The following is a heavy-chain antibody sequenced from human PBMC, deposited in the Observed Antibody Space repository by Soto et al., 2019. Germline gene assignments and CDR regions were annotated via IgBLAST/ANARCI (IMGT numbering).Heavy chain of an antibody. D-gene: IGHD2-15*01. V-gene: IGHV1-8*01. CDR1: GDRFTSFD. CDR2: MNPSGNT. CDR3: ARYIVGRGFVV. Sequence: QVQLVQSGAEVKNPGASVKVSCKASGDRFTSFDFNWVRQATGQGPEWIGWMNPSGNTGHAQKFQGRVTLSRDISMSTAYMELSSLRYDDTAKYYCARYIVGRGFVVWGQGTVVIVSS. J-gene: IGHJ3*01.